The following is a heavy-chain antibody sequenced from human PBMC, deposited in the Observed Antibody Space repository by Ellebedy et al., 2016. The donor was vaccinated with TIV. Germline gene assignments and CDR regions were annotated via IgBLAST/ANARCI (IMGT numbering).Heavy chain of an antibody. Sequence: AASVKVSCKASGGSFSSYVISWVRQAPGQGLEWMGGIIPVLETPNYAQKFKGRLTVSADKSTNTAYMELSRLTTEDTAVYYCAKAPYNYQSYFHHWGQGTLVTVSS. CDR2: IIPVLETP. D-gene: IGHD1-20*01. CDR1: GGSFSSYV. V-gene: IGHV1-69*10. J-gene: IGHJ1*01. CDR3: AKAPYNYQSYFHH.